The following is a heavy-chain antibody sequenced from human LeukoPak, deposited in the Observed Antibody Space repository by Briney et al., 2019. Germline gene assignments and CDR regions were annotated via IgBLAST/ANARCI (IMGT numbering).Heavy chain of an antibody. CDR3: ASFIVATTFYFDY. J-gene: IGHJ4*02. D-gene: IGHD5-12*01. V-gene: IGHV4-39*01. CDR1: GGSITSTNYY. CDR2: ISYSGSP. Sequence: PSETLSLTCTASGGSITSTNYYWGWIRQPPGKGLEWIGSISYSGSPYYNSSLNSRVTISIDTSKNLFSLKLSSVTAADTAVYFCASFIVATTFYFDYWGQGTLVTVSS.